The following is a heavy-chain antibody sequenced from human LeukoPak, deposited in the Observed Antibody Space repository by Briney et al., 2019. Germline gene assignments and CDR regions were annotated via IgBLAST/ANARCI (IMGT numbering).Heavy chain of an antibody. J-gene: IGHJ4*02. CDR1: GFTYRSYS. D-gene: IGHD3-22*01. CDR2: ISSSSSYI. V-gene: IGHV3-21*01. CDR3: ARDRNYYYYSSGQRD. Sequence: PGGSLRLSCAASGFTYRSYSMNWVRQAPGKGLEWVSSISSSSSYIYYADSVKGRFTISRDNAKNSLYLQMNSLRAEDTAVYYCARDRNYYYYSSGQRDWGQGTLVTVSS.